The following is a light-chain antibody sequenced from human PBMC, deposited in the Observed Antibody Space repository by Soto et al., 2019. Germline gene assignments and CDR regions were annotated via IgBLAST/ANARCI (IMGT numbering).Light chain of an antibody. CDR1: QSVSSY. J-gene: IGKJ3*01. CDR2: DAS. V-gene: IGKV3-11*01. Sequence: EIVLTQSPATLALSPAERATLSFRASQSVSSYLAWYQHKPGQAPRLLIYDASNRATGIPARFSGSGSGTDFTLTNCSLGPDDFGVYYCQQRINWPLTFGRGTMVDIK. CDR3: QQRINWPLT.